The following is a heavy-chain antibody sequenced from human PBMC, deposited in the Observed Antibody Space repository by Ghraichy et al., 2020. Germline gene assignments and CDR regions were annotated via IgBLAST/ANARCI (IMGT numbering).Heavy chain of an antibody. CDR3: ARGRGYDYVWGSYRYAFDI. Sequence: QSLNISCTVSGGSISSGGYYWSWIRQHPGKGLEWIGYIYYSGSTYYNPSLKSRVTISVDTSKNQFSLKLSSVTAADTAVYYCARGRGYDYVWGSYRYAFDIWGQGTMVTVSS. CDR1: GGSISSGGYY. D-gene: IGHD3-16*02. CDR2: IYYSGST. J-gene: IGHJ3*02. V-gene: IGHV4-31*03.